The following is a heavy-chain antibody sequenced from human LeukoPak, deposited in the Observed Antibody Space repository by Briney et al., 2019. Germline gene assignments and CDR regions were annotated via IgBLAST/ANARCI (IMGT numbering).Heavy chain of an antibody. CDR1: GFTFSSYW. CDR2: INSDGSST. V-gene: IGHV3-74*01. CDR3: ARLRGIAARVGLDY. Sequence: GGSLRLSCAASGFTFSSYWMHWGRQAPGKGVGWVSRINSDGSSTSYADSVKGRFTISRDNAKNTLYLQMNSLRAEDTAVYYCARLRGIAARVGLDYWGQGTLVTVSS. J-gene: IGHJ4*02. D-gene: IGHD6-6*01.